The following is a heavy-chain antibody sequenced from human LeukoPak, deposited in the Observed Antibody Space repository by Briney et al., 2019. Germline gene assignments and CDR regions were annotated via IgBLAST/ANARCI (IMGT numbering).Heavy chain of an antibody. CDR3: ARSQRGQWLVSA. CDR2: ISGYNGDT. J-gene: IGHJ5*02. D-gene: IGHD6-19*01. CDR1: GFIFTKYG. Sequence: ASVKASCKASGFIFTKYGISWVRQAPGQGLEWVGWISGYNGDTNYAQKFQGRVTMTRDTSISTAYMELSRLRSDDTAVYYCARSQRGQWLVSAWGQGTLVTVSS. V-gene: IGHV1-18*01.